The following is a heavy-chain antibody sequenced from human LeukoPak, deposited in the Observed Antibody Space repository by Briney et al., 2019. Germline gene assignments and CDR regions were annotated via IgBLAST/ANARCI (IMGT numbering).Heavy chain of an antibody. Sequence: PSETLSLTCTVSGGSISSSSYYWGWVRQPPGKGLEWIGSIYYSGSTYYNPSLKSRVTISVDTSKNQFSLKLSSVTAADTAVYYCARHSSFYGDRDAFDIWGQGTMVTVSS. D-gene: IGHD4-17*01. CDR3: ARHSSFYGDRDAFDI. CDR2: IYYSGST. J-gene: IGHJ3*02. V-gene: IGHV4-39*01. CDR1: GGSISSSSYY.